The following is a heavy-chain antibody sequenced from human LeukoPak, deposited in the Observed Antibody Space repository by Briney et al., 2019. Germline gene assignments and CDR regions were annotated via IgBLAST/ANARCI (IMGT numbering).Heavy chain of an antibody. J-gene: IGHJ4*02. CDR2: IIPIFGTA. Sequence: SVKVSCKASGGTFGSYAISWVRQAPGQGLEWMGGIIPIFGTANYAQKFQGRVTITTDESTSTAYMELSSLRSEDTAVYYCARGIVLRNYYYDSSGQTSLDYWGQGTLVTVSS. V-gene: IGHV1-69*05. D-gene: IGHD3-22*01. CDR3: ARGIVLRNYYYDSSGQTSLDY. CDR1: GGTFGSYA.